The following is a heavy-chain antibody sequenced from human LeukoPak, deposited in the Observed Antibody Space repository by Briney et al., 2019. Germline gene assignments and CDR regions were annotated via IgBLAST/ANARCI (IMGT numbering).Heavy chain of an antibody. CDR3: ARQAGRELPSLT. V-gene: IGHV4-59*08. CDR1: GGSIRSSY. D-gene: IGHD1-7*01. J-gene: IGHJ5*02. Sequence: SETLSLTCIVSGGSIRSSYWNWIRQPPGKGLEWIGYISYSGSTNYNPSLKSRVTISLDTSKNQFSLNLRSVTAADTPVYYCARQAGRELPSLTWGQGTLVTVSS. CDR2: ISYSGST.